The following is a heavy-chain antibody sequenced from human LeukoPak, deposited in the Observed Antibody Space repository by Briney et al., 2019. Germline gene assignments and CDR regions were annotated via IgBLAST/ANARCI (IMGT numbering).Heavy chain of an antibody. Sequence: ASVKVSCKPSGYTFTGYYMHWVRQAPGQGLEWMGWIDPNSGDTNYAQKFQGRVTMTRDTSIGTAYMELSRLRSDDTAVYYCARDRATVTTDWFDPWGQGTLVTISS. V-gene: IGHV1-2*02. J-gene: IGHJ5*02. CDR1: GYTFTGYY. D-gene: IGHD4-17*01. CDR3: ARDRATVTTDWFDP. CDR2: IDPNSGDT.